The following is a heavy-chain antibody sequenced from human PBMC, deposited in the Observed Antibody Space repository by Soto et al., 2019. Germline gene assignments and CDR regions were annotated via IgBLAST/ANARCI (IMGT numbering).Heavy chain of an antibody. CDR3: LGSGRRPYGMDV. CDR2: IYYSGST. CDR1: GGSVSSGSYY. D-gene: IGHD6-19*01. J-gene: IGHJ6*02. V-gene: IGHV4-61*01. Sequence: QVQLQESGPGLVKPSETLSLTCTVSGGSVSSGSYYWSWIRQPPGKGLEWIGYIYYSGSTNYNPSLTSRVTISVDTSKNQFSLKLSSVTAADTAVYYCLGSGRRPYGMDVWGQGTTVTVSS.